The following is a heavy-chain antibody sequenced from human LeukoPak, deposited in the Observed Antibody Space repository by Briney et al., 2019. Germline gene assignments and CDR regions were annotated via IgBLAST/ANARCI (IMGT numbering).Heavy chain of an antibody. CDR1: GFTFSSYA. CDR3: ARVICGGDCYLFDY. Sequence: GGSLRLSCAASGFTFSSYAMSWVRQAPGKGLEWVSSISSSSSYIYYADSVKGRFTISRDNAKNSLYLQMNSLRAEDTAVYYCARVICGGDCYLFDYWGQGTLVTVSS. CDR2: ISSSSSYI. J-gene: IGHJ4*02. V-gene: IGHV3-21*01. D-gene: IGHD2-21*02.